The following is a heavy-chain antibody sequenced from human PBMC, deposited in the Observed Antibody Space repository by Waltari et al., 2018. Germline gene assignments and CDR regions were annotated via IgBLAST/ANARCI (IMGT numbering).Heavy chain of an antibody. V-gene: IGHV3-23*01. CDR2: SSGGGTST. J-gene: IGHJ6*02. D-gene: IGHD3-10*01. CDR1: GFTFNHYA. Sequence: EVQLLESGGGLVQPGGSLRLSCEASGFTFNHYAMSWVRQAPGRGLEWVSASSGGGTSTFYADSVKGRFTISRDSSKNTLYLHMNSLRAEDTAIYYCTKRGSLYYYGMDVWGQGTTVTVSS. CDR3: TKRGSLYYYGMDV.